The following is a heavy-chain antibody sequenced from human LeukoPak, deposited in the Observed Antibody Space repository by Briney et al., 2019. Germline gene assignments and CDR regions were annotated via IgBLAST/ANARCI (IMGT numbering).Heavy chain of an antibody. Sequence: ALVKPSCKASGYTVAGYYMHCVRRPPGHGLEWLGWIYPHSGGTNYAQKFQGRGTMSGDTSISSAYMELSRLRSDATAVYYCARVNYDILTGYYNPFGYWGQGTLVTVSS. V-gene: IGHV1-2*02. CDR1: GYTVAGYY. J-gene: IGHJ4*02. CDR3: ARVNYDILTGYYNPFGY. CDR2: IYPHSGGT. D-gene: IGHD3-9*01.